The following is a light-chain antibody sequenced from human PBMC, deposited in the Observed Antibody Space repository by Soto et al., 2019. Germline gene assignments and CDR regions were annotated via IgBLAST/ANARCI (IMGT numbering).Light chain of an antibody. Sequence: EIVLTPSPGTLSLSPCERATLSXXARQSVGSTFLSWYQQKPGQAPRLXXYGVSTRATGVPDRFSGSWSGRDFTLSIIRLEPEDVAVYYCGQFVSSPPRTFGQGTKVDIK. V-gene: IGKV3-20*01. J-gene: IGKJ1*01. CDR2: GVS. CDR3: GQFVSSPPRT. CDR1: QSVGSTF.